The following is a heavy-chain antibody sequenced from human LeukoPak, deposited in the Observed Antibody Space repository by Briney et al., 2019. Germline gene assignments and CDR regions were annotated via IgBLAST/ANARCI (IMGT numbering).Heavy chain of an antibody. J-gene: IGHJ4*02. Sequence: PSETLSLTCTVSGGSISSSSYYWGWIRQPPGKGLEWIGSIYCSGSTYYNPSLKSRVAISVDTSKSQFSLKLTSVTAADTAVYYCATLDIGSSSGWYFRYWGRGTLVTVSS. CDR2: IYCSGST. CDR1: GGSISSSSYY. D-gene: IGHD6-19*01. CDR3: ATLDIGSSSGWYFRY. V-gene: IGHV4-39*07.